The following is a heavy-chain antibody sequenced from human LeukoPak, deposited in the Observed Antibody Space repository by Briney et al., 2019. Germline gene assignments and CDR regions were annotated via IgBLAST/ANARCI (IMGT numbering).Heavy chain of an antibody. Sequence: GGSLRLSCAASGFTFSSYGMNWVRQAPGKGLEWVSGISPRGDITYYADSVKGRFTVSRDNFKNTLYLEVISLTAEDTAVYYCAKDDAWLQFGEWSQGTLVTVSS. D-gene: IGHD3-10*01. V-gene: IGHV3-23*01. CDR2: ISPRGDIT. J-gene: IGHJ4*02. CDR1: GFTFSSYG. CDR3: AKDDAWLQFGE.